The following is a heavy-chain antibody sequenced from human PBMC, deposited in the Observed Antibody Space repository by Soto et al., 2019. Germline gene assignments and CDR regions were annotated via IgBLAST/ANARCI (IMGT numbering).Heavy chain of an antibody. V-gene: IGHV3-30*18. J-gene: IGHJ4*02. Sequence: QVQLVESGGGVVQPGRSLRLSCAASGFTFSRYGMHWVRQAPGKGLEWGAVISYDGSNKYYPDSVKGRVTISRDNSKNSMYLQMNSLRAEDNAVYYCAKDRKDIVVVVAANRGYYLDYWGKGTTVTVSS. CDR1: GFTFSRYG. CDR2: ISYDGSNK. D-gene: IGHD2-15*01. CDR3: AKDRKDIVVVVAANRGYYLDY.